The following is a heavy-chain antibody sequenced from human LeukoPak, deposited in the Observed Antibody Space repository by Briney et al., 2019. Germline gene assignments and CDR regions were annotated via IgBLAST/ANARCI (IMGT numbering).Heavy chain of an antibody. CDR1: GYIFSNFA. CDR2: ISPSNDTT. V-gene: IGHV1-18*01. J-gene: IGHJ4*02. CDR3: ATRKGSEVPGNDY. Sequence: GASVRVSSMASGYIFSNFAISWVRPGPGEGGGRGGCISPSNDTTNYSPKLQGRVTLTTDTSTSTAYMELRSLRSDDSAVYYCATRKGSEVPGNDYWGQGTLVTVSS. D-gene: IGHD1-1*01.